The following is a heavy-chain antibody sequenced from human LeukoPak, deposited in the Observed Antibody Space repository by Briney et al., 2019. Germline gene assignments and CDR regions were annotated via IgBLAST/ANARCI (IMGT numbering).Heavy chain of an antibody. Sequence: GGSLRLSCAASGFTFSSYAMSWVRQAPGKGLEWVSAISKSGDSTFYADSVKGRFTISRDNAKNTLYLQMNSLRAEDTAVYYCAKGGGIAVAGTGSRFDYWGQGTLVTVSS. CDR1: GFTFSSYA. CDR3: AKGGGIAVAGTGSRFDY. D-gene: IGHD6-19*01. J-gene: IGHJ4*02. CDR2: ISKSGDST. V-gene: IGHV3-23*01.